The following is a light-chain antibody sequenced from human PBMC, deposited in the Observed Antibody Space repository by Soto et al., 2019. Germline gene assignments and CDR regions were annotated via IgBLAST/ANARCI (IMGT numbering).Light chain of an antibody. CDR2: EVI. CDR3: ASYTNVATLL. V-gene: IGLV2-14*01. J-gene: IGLJ3*02. CDR1: SSDIGCYNF. Sequence: QSVLTQPASVSGSPGQTITISCTGTSSDIGCYNFVSWYQHLPGKDPKLIIFEVIHRPSGVSNRFSGSKSGNTAALTISGLQAEDEANYYCASYTNVATLLFGGGTKVTVL.